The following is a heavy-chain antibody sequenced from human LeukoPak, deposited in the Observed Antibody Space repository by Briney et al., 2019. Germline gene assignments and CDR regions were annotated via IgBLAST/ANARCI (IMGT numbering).Heavy chain of an antibody. CDR3: AKDIRKNWNYEGAFDI. Sequence: TGRSLRLSCAASGLTFDDYAMHWVRQAPGKGLEWVSGISWNSGSIGYADSVRGRFTISRDNAKNSLYLQMNSLRAEDMALYYCAKDIRKNWNYEGAFDIWGQGTMVTVSS. CDR2: ISWNSGSI. CDR1: GLTFDDYA. V-gene: IGHV3-9*03. D-gene: IGHD1-7*01. J-gene: IGHJ3*02.